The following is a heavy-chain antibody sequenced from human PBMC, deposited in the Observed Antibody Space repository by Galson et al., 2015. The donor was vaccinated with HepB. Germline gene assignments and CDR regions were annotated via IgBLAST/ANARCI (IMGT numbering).Heavy chain of an antibody. V-gene: IGHV6-1*01. D-gene: IGHD2-2*01. J-gene: IGHJ4*02. Sequence: CAISGDSVSSNSAAWNWIRQSPSRGLEWLGRTYYRSKWYNDYAVSVKSRITINPDTSKNQFSLQLNSATPEDTAVYYCARSPHIVVVPAAITVSPFDYWGQGTLVTVSS. CDR3: ARSPHIVVVPAAITVSPFDY. CDR2: TYYRSKWYN. CDR1: GDSVSSNSAA.